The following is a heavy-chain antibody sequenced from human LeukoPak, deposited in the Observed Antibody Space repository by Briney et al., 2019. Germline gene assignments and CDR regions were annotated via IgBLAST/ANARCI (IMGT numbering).Heavy chain of an antibody. CDR2: TYYSGST. CDR3: AREVIAAAGYFDY. V-gene: IGHV4-59*01. Sequence: SETLSLTCTVSGGSISSYYWSWIRQPPGKGLEWIGYTYYSGSTNYNPSLKSRVTISVDTSKNQFSLKLSSVTAADTAVYYCAREVIAAAGYFDYWGQGTLVTVSS. CDR1: GGSISSYY. J-gene: IGHJ4*02. D-gene: IGHD6-13*01.